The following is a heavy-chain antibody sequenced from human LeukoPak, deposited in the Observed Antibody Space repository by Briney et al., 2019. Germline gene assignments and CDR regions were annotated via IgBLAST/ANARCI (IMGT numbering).Heavy chain of an antibody. Sequence: PGGSLRLSCAASGFTFSSYSMTWVRQAPGKGLKWVSYIISSSKTIYYADSVKGRFTISRDNAKNSPYLQMNSLRDEISDVYYCARDQGIFDYWGQGTLVTVSS. CDR1: GFTFSSYS. V-gene: IGHV3-48*02. J-gene: IGHJ4*02. CDR2: IISSSKTI. CDR3: ARDQGIFDY.